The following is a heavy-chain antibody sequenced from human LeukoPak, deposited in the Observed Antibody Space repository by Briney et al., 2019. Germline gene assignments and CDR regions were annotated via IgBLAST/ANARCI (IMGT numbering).Heavy chain of an antibody. V-gene: IGHV4-39*01. Sequence: PSETLSLTCTVSGGSISSSSYSWGWLRQPPGKGLEWTGSIYYSGTTYYDPSLKSRVIISVDTSKIQFSLKLSSVAATDTAVYFCARLRFDFWSGYTHPYFDYWGQGTLVTVSS. CDR3: ARLRFDFWSGYTHPYFDY. CDR2: IYYSGTT. D-gene: IGHD3-3*01. CDR1: GGSISSSSYS. J-gene: IGHJ4*02.